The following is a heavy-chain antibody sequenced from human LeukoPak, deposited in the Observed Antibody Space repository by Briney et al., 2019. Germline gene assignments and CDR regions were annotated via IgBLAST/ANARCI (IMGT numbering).Heavy chain of an antibody. Sequence: PGGSLRLSCAAYGFTFSSYAMSWVRQAPGRGLEWVSVISGSGDTTYYADSVKGRFTISRDNSKNTLYLQMNSLRADDTALYYCAKDQGENWFDPWGQGTLVTVSS. J-gene: IGHJ5*02. D-gene: IGHD3-16*01. CDR2: ISGSGDTT. V-gene: IGHV3-23*01. CDR3: AKDQGENWFDP. CDR1: GFTFSSYA.